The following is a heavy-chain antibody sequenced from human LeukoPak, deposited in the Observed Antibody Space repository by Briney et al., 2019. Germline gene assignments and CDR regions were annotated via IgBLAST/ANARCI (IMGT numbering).Heavy chain of an antibody. J-gene: IGHJ4*02. V-gene: IGHV4-59*08. D-gene: IGHD4-17*01. Sequence: SETLSLTCTVSGGSISPYYWSWIRQPPGKGLEWIGSISYSGSTNYNPSLKSRVAISVDTSKNQFSLKLSSVTAADTAVYYCARRANPHKYGDLCYFDYWGQGTLVTVSS. CDR1: GGSISPYY. CDR2: ISYSGST. CDR3: ARRANPHKYGDLCYFDY.